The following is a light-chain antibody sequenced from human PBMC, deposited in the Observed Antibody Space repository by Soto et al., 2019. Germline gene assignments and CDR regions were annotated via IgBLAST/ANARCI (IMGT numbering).Light chain of an antibody. CDR1: SSNIGGYNY. CDR2: EVS. Sequence: QSALTQPASVSGSPGQSITISCTGTSSNIGGYNYVSWYQQHPGKAPKLIIFEVSSRPSEVSNRFFGSKSGSTASLTVSGLQAEDEAVYYCCSYTVGDTVVFGGGTKLTV. J-gene: IGLJ3*02. V-gene: IGLV2-14*01. CDR3: CSYTVGDTVV.